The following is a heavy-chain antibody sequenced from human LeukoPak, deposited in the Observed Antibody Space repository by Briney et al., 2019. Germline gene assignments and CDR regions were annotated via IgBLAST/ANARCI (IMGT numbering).Heavy chain of an antibody. CDR3: ARVLWNGDYPRFDY. Sequence: PGGSLRLSCAASGFTFSSYAMSWVRQAPGKGLEWVSAISGSGGSTYYADSVKGRFTISRDNSKNTLYLQMNSLGAEDTAVYYCARVLWNGDYPRFDYWGQGTLVTVSS. CDR1: GFTFSSYA. D-gene: IGHD4-17*01. J-gene: IGHJ4*02. V-gene: IGHV3-23*01. CDR2: ISGSGGST.